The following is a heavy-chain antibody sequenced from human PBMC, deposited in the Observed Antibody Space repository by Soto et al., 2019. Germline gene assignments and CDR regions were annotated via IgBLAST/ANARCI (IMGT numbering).Heavy chain of an antibody. CDR1: GFTFDDYA. CDR2: INWNSGSI. CDR3: AKDRGSGSYAANYYYYGMDV. J-gene: IGHJ6*02. Sequence: SLSLSCAASGFTFDDYAMHWVRQAPGKGLEWVSGINWNSGSIGYADSVKGRFTISRDNAKTSLYLQMNSLRAEDTALYYCAKDRGSGSYAANYYYYGMDVWGQGTTVTVSS. V-gene: IGHV3-9*01. D-gene: IGHD3-10*01.